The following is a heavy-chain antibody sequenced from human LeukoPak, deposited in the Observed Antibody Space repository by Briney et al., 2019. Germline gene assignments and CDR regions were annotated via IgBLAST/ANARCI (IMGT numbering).Heavy chain of an antibody. CDR2: ISGSGNAI. V-gene: IGHV3-48*03. CDR1: GFTFSSYD. Sequence: GGSLRLSCAASGFTFSSYDMVWVRQAPGKGLEWVSYISGSGNAISYADSVRGRFTISRDNGKNSVYLQMNSLRTEDTAVYYCARNSPGLGYWGQGNLVTVSS. D-gene: IGHD2/OR15-2a*01. J-gene: IGHJ4*02. CDR3: ARNSPGLGY.